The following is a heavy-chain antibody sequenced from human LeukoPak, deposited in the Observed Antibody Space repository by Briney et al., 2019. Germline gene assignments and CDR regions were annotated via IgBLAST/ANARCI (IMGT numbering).Heavy chain of an antibody. V-gene: IGHV3-66*01. CDR2: IYSGGST. Sequence: GGSLRLSCAASGFTVSSNYMSWVRQAPGKGLEWVSVIYSGGSTYYADSVKGRFTISRDNSKNTLYLQVNSLRAEDTAVYYCARDRAYYFDYWGQGTLVTVSS. D-gene: IGHD3-10*01. J-gene: IGHJ4*02. CDR1: GFTVSSNY. CDR3: ARDRAYYFDY.